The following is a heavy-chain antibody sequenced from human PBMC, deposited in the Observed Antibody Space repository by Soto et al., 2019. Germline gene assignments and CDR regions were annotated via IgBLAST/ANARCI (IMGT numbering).Heavy chain of an antibody. Sequence: ASGKVSCKASGGTFSSYAISWGRQAPGQGLDWMGGIIPIFGTANYAQKFQGRVTITADESTNTAYMELRSLRSEDTAVYYCARSSSSWSSNWFDPWGQGTLVTVSS. J-gene: IGHJ5*02. D-gene: IGHD6-13*01. CDR2: IIPIFGTA. CDR3: ARSSSSWSSNWFDP. V-gene: IGHV1-69*13. CDR1: GGTFSSYA.